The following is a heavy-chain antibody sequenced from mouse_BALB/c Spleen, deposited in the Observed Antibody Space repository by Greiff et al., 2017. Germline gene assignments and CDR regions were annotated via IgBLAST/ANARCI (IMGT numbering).Heavy chain of an antibody. J-gene: IGHJ4*01. CDR2: INPSTGYT. CDR1: GYTFTSYW. V-gene: IGHV1-7*01. D-gene: IGHD4-1*01. CDR3: ARSGTDYYAMDY. Sequence: QVQLKESGAELAKPGASVKMSCKASGYTFTSYWMHWVKQRPGQGLEWIGYINPSTGYTEYNQKFKDKATLTADKSSSTAYMQLSSLTSEDSAVYYCARSGTDYYAMDYWGQGTSVTVSS.